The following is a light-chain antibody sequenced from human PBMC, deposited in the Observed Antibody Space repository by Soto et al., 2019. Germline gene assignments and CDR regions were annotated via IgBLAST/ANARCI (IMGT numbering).Light chain of an antibody. CDR2: DVT. CDR3: CSYAGNYLRV. CDR1: SSDVGGYNY. Sequence: QSALPQPRSVSGSPGQSVTISCTGTSSDVGGYNYVSWYQQHPGKAPKLMIYDVTKRPSGVPDRFSGSKSGNTASLTISGLQAEDEADYYCCSYAGNYLRVFGTGTKVTVL. J-gene: IGLJ1*01. V-gene: IGLV2-11*01.